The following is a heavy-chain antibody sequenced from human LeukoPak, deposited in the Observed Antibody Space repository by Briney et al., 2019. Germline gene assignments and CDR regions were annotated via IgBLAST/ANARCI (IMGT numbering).Heavy chain of an antibody. CDR2: FDPEDGET. J-gene: IGHJ4*02. Sequence: ASVTVSCTVSGYTLTELSMHWVRQAPGKGLEWMGGFDPEDGETTYAQKFQGRVTMTEDTSTDTAYMELSSLRSEDTAVYYCATPGKMATIIFDYWGQGTLVTVSS. D-gene: IGHD5-24*01. CDR1: GYTLTELS. CDR3: ATPGKMATIIFDY. V-gene: IGHV1-24*01.